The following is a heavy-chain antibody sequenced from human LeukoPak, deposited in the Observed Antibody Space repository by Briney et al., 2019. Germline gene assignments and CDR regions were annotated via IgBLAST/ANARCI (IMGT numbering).Heavy chain of an antibody. V-gene: IGHV3-30*18. CDR3: AKSGEGIQLWLLLDY. Sequence: GGSLRLSCAASGFTFSSYGMHWVRQAPGKGLEWVAVIPYDGSNKYYADSVKGRFTISRDNSKNTLYLQMNSLRAEDTAVYYCAKSGEGIQLWLLLDYWGQGTLVTVSS. CDR1: GFTFSSYG. J-gene: IGHJ4*02. D-gene: IGHD5-18*01. CDR2: IPYDGSNK.